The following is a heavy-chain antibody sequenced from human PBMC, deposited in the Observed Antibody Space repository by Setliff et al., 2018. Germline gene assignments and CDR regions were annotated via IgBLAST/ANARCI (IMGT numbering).Heavy chain of an antibody. CDR2: TKEDGSGK. J-gene: IGHJ3*02. CDR3: ARDITRDGYNSGAFDI. Sequence: GGSLRLSCAASGFSFRSYWMAWVRQAPGKGLEWVANTKEDGSGKYYVDSVKGRFTISRDNAKNSLSLQMNGLRAEDTSVYYCARDITRDGYNSGAFDIWGQGTMVTVSS. V-gene: IGHV3-7*01. CDR1: GFSFRSYW. D-gene: IGHD5-12*01.